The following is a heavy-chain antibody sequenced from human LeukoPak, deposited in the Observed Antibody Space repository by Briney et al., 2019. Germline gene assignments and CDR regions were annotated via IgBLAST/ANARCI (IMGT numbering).Heavy chain of an antibody. J-gene: IGHJ4*02. CDR2: ISSSGSTI. CDR3: ARNYDFWSGPDYFDY. D-gene: IGHD3-3*01. Sequence: GGSLRLSCAAPGFTFSSYSMNWVRQAPGKGLEWVSYISSSGSTIYYADSVKGLFTISRDNAKNSLYLQMNSLRAEDTAVYYCARNYDFWSGPDYFDYWGQGTLVTVSS. CDR1: GFTFSSYS. V-gene: IGHV3-48*01.